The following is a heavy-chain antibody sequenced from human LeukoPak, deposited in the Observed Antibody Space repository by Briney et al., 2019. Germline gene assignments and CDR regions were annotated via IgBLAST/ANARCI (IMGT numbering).Heavy chain of an antibody. CDR2: IYPGDSDT. CDR1: GYSFTSYW. D-gene: IGHD5-18*01. Sequence: GESLKISCKGSGYSFTSYWIGWVRQMPGKSLEWMGIIYPGDSDTRYSPSFQGQVTISADKSISTAYLQWSSLKASDTAMYYCARLDVDTAMVTVYYFDYWGQGTLVTVSS. J-gene: IGHJ4*02. V-gene: IGHV5-51*01. CDR3: ARLDVDTAMVTVYYFDY.